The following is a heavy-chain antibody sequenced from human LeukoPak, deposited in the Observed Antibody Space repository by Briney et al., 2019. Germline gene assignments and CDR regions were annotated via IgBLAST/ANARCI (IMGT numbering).Heavy chain of an antibody. CDR1: GFTFSSYS. CDR3: ARVVPAASFFHYYYYYMDV. D-gene: IGHD2-2*01. J-gene: IGHJ6*03. V-gene: IGHV3-21*01. CDR2: ISSSSSYI. Sequence: GGSLTLSCAASGFTFSSYSMNWVRQAPGKGLEWVSSISSSSSYIYYADSVKGRFTISRDNAKNSLYLQMNSLRAEDTAVYYCARVVPAASFFHYYYYYMDVWGKGTTVTISS.